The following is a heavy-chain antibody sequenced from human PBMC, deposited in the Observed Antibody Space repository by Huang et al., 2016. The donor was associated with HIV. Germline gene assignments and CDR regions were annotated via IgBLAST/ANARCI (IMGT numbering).Heavy chain of an antibody. D-gene: IGHD5-12*01. CDR1: GYAFADYF. Sequence: QVQLVQSGAEVKKPGASVKVSCKPSGYAFADYFIPWVRQAPGQGLEWMAWVKPNNGATNYDQKFLGRLTVTGDTSMRTAYMELSGLTSDDTAKYYCTRDGVAPDEEFDYWGQGTVIIVSS. CDR2: VKPNNGAT. J-gene: IGHJ4*02. V-gene: IGHV1-2*02. CDR3: TRDGVAPDEEFDY.